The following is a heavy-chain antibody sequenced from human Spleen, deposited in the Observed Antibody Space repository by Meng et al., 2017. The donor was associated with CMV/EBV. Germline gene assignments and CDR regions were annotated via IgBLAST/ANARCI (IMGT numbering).Heavy chain of an antibody. J-gene: IGHJ4*02. CDR1: GGTFSSYT. Sequence: SVKVSCKASGGTFSSYTLSWVRQAPGQGLEWMGRIIPILGIANYAQKFQGRVTITADKSTSTAYMELSSLRSEDTAVYYCARGYSSAYYVDYWGQGTLVTVSS. V-gene: IGHV1-69*02. CDR2: IIPILGIA. CDR3: ARGYSSAYYVDY. D-gene: IGHD6-19*01.